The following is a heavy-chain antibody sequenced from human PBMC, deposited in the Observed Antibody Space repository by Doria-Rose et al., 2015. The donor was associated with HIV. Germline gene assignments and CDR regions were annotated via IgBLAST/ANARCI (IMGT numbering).Heavy chain of an antibody. V-gene: IGHV3-9*01. CDR3: DKAPIIGPKYCFYMDV. Sequence: VQLVQSGGGFAPPRRSLRLSYVCSAVCYESYAMNWVRLAPGNGLEWVAGISWDSGAKGNADSVEGRFTIARDNAKKSVYLEMRSLRPEDTAVYYCDKAPIIGPKYCFYMDVWGKGTSVTVSS. D-gene: IGHD2-15*01. CDR1: AVCYESYA. J-gene: IGHJ6*03. CDR2: ISWDSGAK.